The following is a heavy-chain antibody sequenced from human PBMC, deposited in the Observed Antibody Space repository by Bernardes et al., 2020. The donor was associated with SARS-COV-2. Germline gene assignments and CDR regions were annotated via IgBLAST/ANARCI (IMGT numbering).Heavy chain of an antibody. Sequence: SETLSLTCTVSGGSVSSISYYWSWIRQHPGRGLEWIGHIHYSGSVYYNPSLQSRITMSVDTSKNHFSLNLTSVTAADTAVYYCARDSGPTDVRAFEIWGRGTLVTVSS. D-gene: IGHD3-10*01. CDR2: IHYSGSV. V-gene: IGHV4-31*03. J-gene: IGHJ3*02. CDR3: ARDSGPTDVRAFEI. CDR1: GGSVSSISYY.